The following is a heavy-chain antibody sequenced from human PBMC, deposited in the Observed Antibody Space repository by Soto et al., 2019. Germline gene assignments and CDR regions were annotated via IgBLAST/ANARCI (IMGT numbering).Heavy chain of an antibody. CDR3: ARQIYDSDTGPNFQYYFDS. J-gene: IGHJ4*02. D-gene: IGHD3-22*01. CDR2: IDPSDSQT. V-gene: IGHV5-10-1*01. Sequence: GESLKISCKGSGYSFAGYWITWVRQRPGKGLEWMGRIDPSDSQTYYSPSFRGHVTISVTKSITTVFLQWSSLRASDTAMYYCARQIYDSDTGPNFQYYFDSWGQGTPVTVSS. CDR1: GYSFAGYW.